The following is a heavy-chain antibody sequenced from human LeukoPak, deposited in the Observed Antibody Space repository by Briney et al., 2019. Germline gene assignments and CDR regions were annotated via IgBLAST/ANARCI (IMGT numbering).Heavy chain of an antibody. V-gene: IGHV3-23*01. J-gene: IGHJ4*02. CDR1: GFTFSSYG. CDR3: AKDVSSSWYVYHFGY. CDR2: ISGSGGST. Sequence: GGSLRLSCAASGFTFSSYGMSWVRQAPGQGQEWVSAISGSGGSTYYADPVKGRFTISGDNSKNTLYLQMNSLRTEATAVNYFAKDVSSSWYVYHFGYCGEGTLVTVSS. D-gene: IGHD6-13*01.